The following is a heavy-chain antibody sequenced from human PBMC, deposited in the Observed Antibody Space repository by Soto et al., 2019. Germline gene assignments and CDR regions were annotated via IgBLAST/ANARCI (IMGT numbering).Heavy chain of an antibody. CDR2: ITGTGGAT. J-gene: IGHJ6*02. CDR3: AAGAPPPPSVYYGLDL. Sequence: EMQLLESGGGLVRPGGSLRLSCAASTFTFKKYVMSWVRQSPGKGLEWVSAITGTGGATYYAESVKGRFTVSRDNSNNPPLLQKNPLGVEDHAVFFWAAGAPPPPSVYYGLDLWGQGTTVTVS. V-gene: IGHV3-23*01. CDR1: TFTFKKYV. D-gene: IGHD3-10*01.